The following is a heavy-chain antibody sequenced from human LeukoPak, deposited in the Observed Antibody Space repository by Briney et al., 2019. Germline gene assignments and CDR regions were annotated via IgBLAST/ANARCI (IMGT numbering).Heavy chain of an antibody. CDR3: ARQFRDSSGYYSYYFDY. CDR1: GYSFTTYW. D-gene: IGHD3-22*01. J-gene: IGHJ4*02. CDR2: IYPGDSDT. V-gene: IGHV5-51*01. Sequence: GESLRISCKGSGYSFTTYWIGWVRQMPGGGLEWMGIIYPGDSDTRYSPSFQGQVTISADKSISTAYLQWSSLKASDTAMYYCARQFRDSSGYYSYYFDYWGQGTLVTASS.